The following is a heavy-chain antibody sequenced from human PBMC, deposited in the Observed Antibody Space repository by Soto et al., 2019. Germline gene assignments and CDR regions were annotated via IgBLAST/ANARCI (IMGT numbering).Heavy chain of an antibody. CDR1: GFTFSSYS. Sequence: GGSLRLSCAASGFTFSSYSMNWVRQAPGKGLEWVSSISSSSSYIYYADSVKGRFTISRDNAKNSLYLQMNSLRAEDTAVYYCARDRDGGYCSGGSCSNYYYYYMDVWGKGTTVTVSS. CDR2: ISSSSSYI. J-gene: IGHJ6*03. V-gene: IGHV3-21*01. CDR3: ARDRDGGYCSGGSCSNYYYYYMDV. D-gene: IGHD2-15*01.